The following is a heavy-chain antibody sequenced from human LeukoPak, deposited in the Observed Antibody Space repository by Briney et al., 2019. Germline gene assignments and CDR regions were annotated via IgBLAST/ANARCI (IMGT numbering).Heavy chain of an antibody. Sequence: ASVKVSCKASGYTFSSYAMHWVRQAPGQRLEWMGWINAGNGNTKLSHEFQGRVTITRDTSASTDYMELNSLRSEDMAVYYCAREGAYIGGSYPFDYWGQGTLVTVSS. CDR3: AREGAYIGGSYPFDY. CDR1: GYTFSSYA. CDR2: INAGNGNT. J-gene: IGHJ4*02. D-gene: IGHD1-26*01. V-gene: IGHV1-3*03.